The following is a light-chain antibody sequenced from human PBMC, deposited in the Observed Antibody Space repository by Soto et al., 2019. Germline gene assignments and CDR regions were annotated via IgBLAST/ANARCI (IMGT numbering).Light chain of an antibody. J-gene: IGLJ3*02. CDR2: RNS. CDR1: SSNIGSNY. Sequence: QAVVTQPPSASGTPGQRVTISCSGSSSNIGSNYVYWYQRLPGTAPKLLIYRNSQRPSGVPDRYSGSKSGTSASLSISGLRSEDEADYYCASWDDSLSGRVFGGGTKLTVL. V-gene: IGLV1-47*01. CDR3: ASWDDSLSGRV.